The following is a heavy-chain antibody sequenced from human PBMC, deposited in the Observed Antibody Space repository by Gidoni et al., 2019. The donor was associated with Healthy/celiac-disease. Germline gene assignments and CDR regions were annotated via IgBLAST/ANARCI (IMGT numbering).Heavy chain of an antibody. V-gene: IGHV4-4*07. CDR3: ARGHCSSTSCYYNWFDP. CDR1: GGSISSYY. D-gene: IGHD2-2*01. J-gene: IGHJ5*02. CDR2: IYTSGST. Sequence: QVQLQESGPGLVKPSETLSLTCTVSGGSISSYYWSWIRQPAGKGLEWIGRIYTSGSTNYNPSLKSRVTMSVDTSKNQFSLKLSSVTAADTAVYYCARGHCSSTSCYYNWFDPWGQGTLVTVSS.